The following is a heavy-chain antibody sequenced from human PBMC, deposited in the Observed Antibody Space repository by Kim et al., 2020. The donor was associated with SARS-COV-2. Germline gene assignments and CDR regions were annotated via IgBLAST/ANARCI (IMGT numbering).Heavy chain of an antibody. J-gene: IGHJ6*02. CDR2: T. D-gene: IGHD5-18*01. V-gene: IGHV1-8*01. CDR3: ARVWIQLPLDV. Sequence: TGYAQKFQGRVTMTRNTSISTAYMELSSLRSEDTAVYYCARVWIQLPLDVWGQGTTVTVSS.